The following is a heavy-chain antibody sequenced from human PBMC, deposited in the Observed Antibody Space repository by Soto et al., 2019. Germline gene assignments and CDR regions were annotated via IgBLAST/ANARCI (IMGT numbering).Heavy chain of an antibody. V-gene: IGHV3-23*01. Sequence: PGGSLRLSCAASGFTFSTYAMSWVRQAPGKGLEWVSAILSGGSTYYADSVKGRFTISRDNSKNTLYLQMNSLRAEDTAVYYCAKQWSMGYFDYWGQGTLVTVSS. CDR3: AKQWSMGYFDY. D-gene: IGHD2-15*01. CDR2: ILSGGST. CDR1: GFTFSTYA. J-gene: IGHJ4*02.